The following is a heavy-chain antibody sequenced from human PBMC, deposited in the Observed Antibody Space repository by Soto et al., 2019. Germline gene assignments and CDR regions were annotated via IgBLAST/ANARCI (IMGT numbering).Heavy chain of an antibody. Sequence: GASVKVSCKASGGTFSSYAISWVRQAPGQGLEWMGGIIPIFGTANYAQKFQGRVTITADESTSTAYMELSSLRSEDTAVYYCARVFEDSGYPYHYFDYWGQGTLVTVSS. CDR2: IIPIFGTA. CDR1: GGTFSSYA. D-gene: IGHD5-12*01. V-gene: IGHV1-69*13. J-gene: IGHJ4*02. CDR3: ARVFEDSGYPYHYFDY.